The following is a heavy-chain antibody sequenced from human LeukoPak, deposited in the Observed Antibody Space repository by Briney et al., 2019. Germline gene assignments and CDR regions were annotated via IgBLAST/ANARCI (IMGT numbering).Heavy chain of an antibody. V-gene: IGHV4-30-2*01. Sequence: PSQTLSLTCAVSGGSISSGGYSWSWIRQPPGKGLEWIGYIYHSGSTYCNPSLKSRVTISVDRSKNQFSLKLSSVTAADTAVYYCARTYYYDSSIDYWGQGTLVTVSS. CDR2: IYHSGST. CDR3: ARTYYYDSSIDY. CDR1: GGSISSGGYS. D-gene: IGHD3-22*01. J-gene: IGHJ4*02.